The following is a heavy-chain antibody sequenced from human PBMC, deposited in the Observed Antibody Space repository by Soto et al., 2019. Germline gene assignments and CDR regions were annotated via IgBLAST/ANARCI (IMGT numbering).Heavy chain of an antibody. V-gene: IGHV3-30*18. Sequence: GGSLRLSCAASGFTFSSYSMNWVRQAPGKGLEWVAVITYNRSNKYYADSVKGRFTISRDNSKNTLYLQMNSLRAEDTAVYYCAKALYDFWSGSSDAFDIWGQGTMVTVSS. CDR3: AKALYDFWSGSSDAFDI. J-gene: IGHJ3*02. CDR2: ITYNRSNK. D-gene: IGHD3-3*01. CDR1: GFTFSSYS.